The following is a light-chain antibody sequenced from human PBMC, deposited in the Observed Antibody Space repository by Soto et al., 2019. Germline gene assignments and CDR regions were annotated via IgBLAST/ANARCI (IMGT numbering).Light chain of an antibody. CDR2: GAS. V-gene: IGKV3-20*01. CDR1: QSVGSNY. Sequence: EIVLTQSPGTLSLSPGERATLSCRASQSVGSNYLAWYQQPPGQAPRLLIYGASSRATGIPDRFSGSGSGTDFTLTISRLEPEDFAVYYCQQYGSSPPYTFGQGTKLEIK. CDR3: QQYGSSPPYT. J-gene: IGKJ2*01.